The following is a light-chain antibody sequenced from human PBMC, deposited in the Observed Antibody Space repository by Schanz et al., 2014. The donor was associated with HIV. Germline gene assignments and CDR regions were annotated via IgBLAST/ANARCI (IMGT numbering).Light chain of an antibody. J-gene: IGLJ2*01. CDR2: SSN. CDR1: SSNIESNA. Sequence: QSVLTQPPSASGTPGQRVTISCSGSSSNIESNAVDWYQHLPATAPKLLIYSSNQRPSGVPDRFSGSKAGTSASLAISGLQSEDEADYYCSSYGGSNNFYVVFGGGTKLTVL. CDR3: SSYGGSNNFYVV. V-gene: IGLV1-44*01.